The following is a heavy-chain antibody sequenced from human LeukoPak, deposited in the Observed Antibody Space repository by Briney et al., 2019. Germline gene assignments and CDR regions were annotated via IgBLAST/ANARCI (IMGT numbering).Heavy chain of an antibody. V-gene: IGHV4-34*01. CDR3: ARRGQVGYLY. D-gene: IGHD3-16*02. CDR2: INHSGST. CDR1: GGSLSGYY. J-gene: IGHJ4*02. Sequence: SETLSLTCAVYGGSLSGYYWSWIRRPPGKGLEWIGEINHSGSTNYNPSLKSRVTISVDTSKNQFSLNLSFVTAADTAVYFCARRGQVGYLYWGQGTLVTVSS.